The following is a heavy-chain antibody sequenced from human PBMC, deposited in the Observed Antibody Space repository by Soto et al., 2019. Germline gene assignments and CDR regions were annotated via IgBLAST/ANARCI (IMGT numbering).Heavy chain of an antibody. Sequence: QVQLVQSGAEVKKPGASVKVSCKASGYTFTSYDITWVRQATGQGLEWMGWMNPNSGNRGYAQKFQGRVTMIRNTSISTAYMELSGLRSEDTAVYYCARDRYDSSGYYSDRGQGTLVTVSS. V-gene: IGHV1-8*01. CDR3: ARDRYDSSGYYSD. CDR1: GYTFTSYD. CDR2: MNPNSGNR. D-gene: IGHD3-22*01. J-gene: IGHJ4*02.